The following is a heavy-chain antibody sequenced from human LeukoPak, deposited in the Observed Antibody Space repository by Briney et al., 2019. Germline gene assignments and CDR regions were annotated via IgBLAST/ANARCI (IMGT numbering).Heavy chain of an antibody. CDR3: ARGPTISETGYFDY. Sequence: SETLSLTCAVYGGSFSSYYWSWIRQSPGNGLEWIAEINHRGDTNYNPSVKSRVTISVDTSKNQFSLKVTSLTAADTAVYYCARGPTISETGYFDYWGQGTLVTVSS. J-gene: IGHJ4*03. CDR2: INHRGDT. D-gene: IGHD1-1*01. V-gene: IGHV4-34*01. CDR1: GGSFSSYY.